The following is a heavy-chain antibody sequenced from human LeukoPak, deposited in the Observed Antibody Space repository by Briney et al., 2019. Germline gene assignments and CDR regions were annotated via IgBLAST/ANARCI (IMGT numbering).Heavy chain of an antibody. D-gene: IGHD2-2*01. CDR3: AKEPSVEGGY. CDR2: IRSNGSNK. J-gene: IGHJ4*02. Sequence: GGSLRLSCAASGFTFSSYAMHWVRQAPGRGLEWVALIRSNGSNKYYADSLRGRFTISRDNSKTTLYLQMNSLRAEDTAVYYCAKEPSVEGGYWGQGTLVTVSS. V-gene: IGHV3-30*02. CDR1: GFTFSSYA.